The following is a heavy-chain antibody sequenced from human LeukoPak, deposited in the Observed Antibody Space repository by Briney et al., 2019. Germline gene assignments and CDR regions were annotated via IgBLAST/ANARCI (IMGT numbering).Heavy chain of an antibody. CDR1: GGSISSSSYY. CDR2: SYYSGST. CDR3: AREIIAVAGKGWFDP. D-gene: IGHD6-19*01. V-gene: IGHV4-39*07. Sequence: SETLSLTCTVSGGSISSSSYYWGWKRQPPGKGLERIGSSYYSGSTYYNPSLKSRVTISLDTSKTQFSLKLSSVTAADTAVYYCAREIIAVAGKGWFDPWGQGTLVTVSS. J-gene: IGHJ5*02.